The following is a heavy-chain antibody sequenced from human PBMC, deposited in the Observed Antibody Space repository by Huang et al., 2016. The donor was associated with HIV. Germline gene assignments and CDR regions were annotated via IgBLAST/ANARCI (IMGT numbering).Heavy chain of an antibody. V-gene: IGHV1-3*02. Sequence: QVQLVQSGAEVKKPGASVKVSCKASGYTFSRCAMHWVRQAPVQRLEWRGWSNAGNGNTKYSQEFQGRGTVTRDTSASTAYMELSSLRFEDMAVYYCARDRGLFGMDVWGQGTTVTVSS. J-gene: IGHJ6*02. CDR1: GYTFSRCA. CDR3: ARDRGLFGMDV. CDR2: SNAGNGNT. D-gene: IGHD3-10*01.